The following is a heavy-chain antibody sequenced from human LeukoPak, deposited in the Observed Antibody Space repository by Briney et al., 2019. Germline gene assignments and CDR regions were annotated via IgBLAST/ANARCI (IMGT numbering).Heavy chain of an antibody. CDR2: ILSNSGGGTT. CDR1: GLCFSNAW. Sequence: GGSLRLSCAASGLCFSNAWVSWVCEGPGKGPEWVGRILSNSGGGTTDYAAPVKGRFSLSSDDSKNTLYLQMNGLKTEDTAVYYCSTVRGEYSSGSYPAGMGVRRQGTTVTVSS. CDR3: STVRGEYSSGSYPAGMGV. D-gene: IGHD6-19*01. V-gene: IGHV3-15*01. J-gene: IGHJ6*02.